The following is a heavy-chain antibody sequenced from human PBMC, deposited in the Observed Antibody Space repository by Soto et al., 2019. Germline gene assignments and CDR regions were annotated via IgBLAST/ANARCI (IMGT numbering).Heavy chain of an antibody. Sequence: QVQLVQSGAEEKKPGASVKVSCKASGYTFTSYAMHWVRQAPGQRLEWMGWINPGTGNTKYSQKFQGRVTSTRDTSASTAYMELSSLRSEDTAVYYCARERGLTIDYWGQGTLVTVSS. J-gene: IGHJ4*02. V-gene: IGHV1-3*05. CDR2: INPGTGNT. CDR3: ARERGLTIDY. CDR1: GYTFTSYA. D-gene: IGHD3-10*01.